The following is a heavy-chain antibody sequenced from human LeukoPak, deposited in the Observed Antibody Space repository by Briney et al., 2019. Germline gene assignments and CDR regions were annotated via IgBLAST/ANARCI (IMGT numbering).Heavy chain of an antibody. D-gene: IGHD1-26*01. CDR2: IYYSGST. CDR3: ASFRESHGINY. Sequence: SETLSLTCTVSGGSISSYYWSWIRQPPGKGLEWIGYIYYSGSTNYNPSLKSRVTISVDTSKIQFSLKLSSVTAADTAVYYCASFRESHGINYWGQGTLVTVSS. CDR1: GGSISSYY. V-gene: IGHV4-59*01. J-gene: IGHJ4*02.